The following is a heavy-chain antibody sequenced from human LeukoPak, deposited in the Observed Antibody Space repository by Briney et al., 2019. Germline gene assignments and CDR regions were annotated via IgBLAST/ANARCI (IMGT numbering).Heavy chain of an antibody. V-gene: IGHV4-34*01. CDR3: ARGGYGSGRRWFDP. CDR1: CGSFSGYY. J-gene: IGHJ5*02. D-gene: IGHD3-10*01. CDR2: INHSGST. Sequence: SETLSLTCAVYCGSFSGYYWSWIRQPPGKGLEWIGEINHSGSTNYNPSLKSRVTISVDTSKNQFSLKLSSVTAADTAVYYCARGGYGSGRRWFDPWGQGTLVTVSS.